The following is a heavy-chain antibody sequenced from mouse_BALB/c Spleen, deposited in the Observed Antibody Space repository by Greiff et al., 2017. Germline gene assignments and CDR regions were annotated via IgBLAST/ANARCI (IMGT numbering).Heavy chain of an antibody. Sequence: VKVVESGAELVRPGTSVKISCKASGYTFTNYWLGWVKQRPGHGLEWIGDIYPGGGYTNYNEKFKGKATLTADTSSSTAYMQLSSLTSEDSAVYFCASLYGFDYWGQGTTLTVSS. V-gene: IGHV1-63*02. J-gene: IGHJ2*01. CDR1: GYTFTNYW. CDR2: IYPGGGYT. D-gene: IGHD1-1*01. CDR3: ASLYGFDY.